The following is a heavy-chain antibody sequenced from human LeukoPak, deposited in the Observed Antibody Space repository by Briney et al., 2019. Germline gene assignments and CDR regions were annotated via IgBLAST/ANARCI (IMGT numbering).Heavy chain of an antibody. CDR3: AKVGSSGYYSYYYFDY. CDR1: GFTFSSYG. Sequence: GGSLRLSCAASGFTFSSYGMHWVRQAPGKGLEWVAFIRYDGSNKYYADSVKGRFTISRDNSKNTLYLQMNSLRAEDTAVYYCAKVGSSGYYSYYYFDYWGQGTLVTVSS. V-gene: IGHV3-30*02. J-gene: IGHJ4*02. D-gene: IGHD3-22*01. CDR2: IRYDGSNK.